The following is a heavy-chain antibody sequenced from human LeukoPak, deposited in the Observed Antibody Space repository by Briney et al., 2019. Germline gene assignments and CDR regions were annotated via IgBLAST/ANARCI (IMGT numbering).Heavy chain of an antibody. CDR2: IKSDGKT. CDR1: GFTFSRYW. V-gene: IGHV3-74*01. J-gene: IGHJ1*01. D-gene: IGHD3-3*01. Sequence: GGSLRLSCEASGFTFSRYWMHWVRQAPGKGLVWVSRIKSDGKTNYADSVKGRFTISRDNAKNTVSLQMNSLRAEDTGVYYCARAPSEVGGYYPEYFRHWGQGTLVTVSS. CDR3: ARAPSEVGGYYPEYFRH.